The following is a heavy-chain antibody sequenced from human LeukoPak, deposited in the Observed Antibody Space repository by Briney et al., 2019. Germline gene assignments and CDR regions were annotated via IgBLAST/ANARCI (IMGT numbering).Heavy chain of an antibody. CDR1: GYTFINYY. CDR2: INPSGGST. CDR3: ARDSGMVRGTVDY. J-gene: IGHJ4*02. Sequence: ASVKVSCKASGYTFINYYMHWVRQAPGQGLEWMGIINPSGGSTSYAQKFQGRVTMTRDTSTSTVYMELSSLRSEDTAVYYCARDSGMVRGTVDYWGQGTLVTVSS. D-gene: IGHD3-10*01. V-gene: IGHV1-46*01.